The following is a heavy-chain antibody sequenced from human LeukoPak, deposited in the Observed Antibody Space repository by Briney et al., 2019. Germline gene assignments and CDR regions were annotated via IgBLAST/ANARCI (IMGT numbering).Heavy chain of an antibody. V-gene: IGHV4-34*01. CDR1: GGSFSGYY. D-gene: IGHD3-3*01. CDR3: ARGPDAYYDFWSGYRTPRNCFDY. J-gene: IGHJ4*02. Sequence: SETLSLTCAVYGGSFSGYYWSWIRQPPGKGMEWIGEINHSGSTNYNPSLKSRVTISVDTSKNQFSLKLSSVTAADTAVYYCARGPDAYYDFWSGYRTPRNCFDYWGQGTLVTVSS. CDR2: INHSGST.